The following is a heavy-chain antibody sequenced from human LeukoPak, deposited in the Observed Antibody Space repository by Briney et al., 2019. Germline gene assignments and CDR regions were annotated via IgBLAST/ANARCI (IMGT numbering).Heavy chain of an antibody. CDR3: AKVLVRWHYFDY. D-gene: IGHD4-23*01. CDR1: GFTFSSYA. J-gene: IGHJ4*02. Sequence: GGSLRLSCAASGFTFSSYAMSWVRQAPGKGLEWVSTVSGGGGRTTYYADSVKGRFTISRDNSKNTLYLQMNSLRAEDTAVYYCAKVLVRWHYFDYWGQGTLVTVSS. CDR2: VSGGGGRTT. V-gene: IGHV3-23*01.